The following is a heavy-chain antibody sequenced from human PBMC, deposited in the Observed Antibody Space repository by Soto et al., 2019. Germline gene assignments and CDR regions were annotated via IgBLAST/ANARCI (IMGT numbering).Heavy chain of an antibody. D-gene: IGHD7-27*01. Sequence: EVQLLESGGGLVQPGGSLRLSCAASGFTFRDTAMTWVRQAPGKGLEWVSNIGRGGNIYYSDSLKGRFTIARHNSKTTLYLQMNSQRGEETARHFCVKGGWGSRADYWGQVTLVTACS. CDR3: VKGGWGSRADY. V-gene: IGHV3-23*01. J-gene: IGHJ4*02. CDR2: IGRGGNI. CDR1: GFTFRDTA.